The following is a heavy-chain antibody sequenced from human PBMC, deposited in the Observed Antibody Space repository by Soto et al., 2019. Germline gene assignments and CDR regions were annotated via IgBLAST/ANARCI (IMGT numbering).Heavy chain of an antibody. CDR2: IKQDGSEK. J-gene: IGHJ6*02. CDR1: GFTFSSYW. Sequence: GGSLRLSCAASGFTFSSYWMSWVRQAPGKGLEWVANIKQDGSEKYYVDSVKGRFTISRDNAKNSLYLQMNSLRAEDTALYYCASTRGYYYDSSGYPYYYGMDVWGQGTTVTVSS. V-gene: IGHV3-7*01. D-gene: IGHD3-22*01. CDR3: ASTRGYYYDSSGYPYYYGMDV.